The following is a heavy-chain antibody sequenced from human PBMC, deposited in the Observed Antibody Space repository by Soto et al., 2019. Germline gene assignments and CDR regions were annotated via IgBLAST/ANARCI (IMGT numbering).Heavy chain of an antibody. V-gene: IGHV3-23*01. D-gene: IGHD6-6*01. CDR1: GFTFSSYA. J-gene: IGHJ4*02. Sequence: GGSLRLSCAASGFTFSSYAMSWVRQAPGKGLEWVSAISGSGGSTYYADSVKGRFTISRDNSKNTLYLQMNSLRAEDTAVYYCAKVMWQLQVWYYFDYWGQGTLVTVSS. CDR3: AKVMWQLQVWYYFDY. CDR2: ISGSGGST.